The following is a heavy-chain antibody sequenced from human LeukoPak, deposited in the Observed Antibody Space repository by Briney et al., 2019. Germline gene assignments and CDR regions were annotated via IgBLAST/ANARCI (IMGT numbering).Heavy chain of an antibody. D-gene: IGHD2-15*01. Sequence: GASVKVSCKASGYTFTSYDINWVRQATGQGFEWMGWMNTKSGNTGFAQKFQGRVSMTRNTATSTAYMELNSLRSEDTAVYYCATVHLIVETLGGGHFDYWGQGTLVTVSS. CDR2: MNTKSGNT. V-gene: IGHV1-8*01. CDR1: GYTFTSYD. CDR3: ATVHLIVETLGGGHFDY. J-gene: IGHJ4*02.